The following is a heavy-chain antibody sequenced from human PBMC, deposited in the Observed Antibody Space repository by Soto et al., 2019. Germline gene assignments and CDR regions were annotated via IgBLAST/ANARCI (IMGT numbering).Heavy chain of an antibody. CDR3: ARGYSSSWYRVFDY. Sequence: PSLPLPVTWTVAGGSGSDGSCCWICIRQPPGKGLEWIGYIYYSESTNYNPSLKSRVTISVDTSKNQFSLKLSSVTAADTAVYYCARGYSSSWYRVFDYWGQGTLVTVSS. V-gene: IGHV4-61*01. CDR1: GGSGSDGSCC. CDR2: IYYSEST. D-gene: IGHD6-13*01. J-gene: IGHJ4*02.